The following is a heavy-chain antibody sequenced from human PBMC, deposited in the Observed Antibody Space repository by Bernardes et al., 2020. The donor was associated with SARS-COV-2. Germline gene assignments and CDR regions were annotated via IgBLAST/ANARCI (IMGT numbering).Heavy chain of an antibody. J-gene: IGHJ6*02. CDR3: AHLQIIAVAGYYYYYGMDV. D-gene: IGHD6-19*01. V-gene: IGHV2-5*01. CDR1: GFSLSTSGVG. CDR2: IYWNDDK. Sequence: SGPTLVKPTQTLTLTCTFSGFSLSTSGVGVGWIRQPPGKALEWLALIYWNDDKRYSPSLKNRLTITKDTSKNQVVLTMTNMDPVDTATYYCAHLQIIAVAGYYYYYGMDVWGQGTTVTVSS.